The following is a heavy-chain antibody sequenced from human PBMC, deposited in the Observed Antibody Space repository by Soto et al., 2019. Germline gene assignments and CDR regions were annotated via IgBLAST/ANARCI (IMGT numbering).Heavy chain of an antibody. V-gene: IGHV3-7*03. CDR2: IKHDTSEA. D-gene: IGHD3-16*02. CDR3: ARDGLLFSGPYRPSRFDY. Sequence: LILSCAASGFKFSDYWSSWVRQAPGKWVEGVGNIKHDTSEAHYADSVKGRFTITRDNIKNFLFLQMNGLRSDDTASYYCARDGLLFSGPYRPSRFDYWGLGTLVTVSS. J-gene: IGHJ4*02. CDR1: GFKFSDYW.